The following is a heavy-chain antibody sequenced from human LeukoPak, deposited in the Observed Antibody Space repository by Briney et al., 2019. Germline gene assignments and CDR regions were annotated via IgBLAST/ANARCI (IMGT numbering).Heavy chain of an antibody. CDR3: ARHSRYCSGGSCYFDP. V-gene: IGHV5-10-1*01. CDR1: GSSFTSYW. CDR2: IDPSDSYT. D-gene: IGHD2-15*01. J-gene: IGHJ5*02. Sequence: GESLKISCKGSGSSFTSYWISWLRQMPGKGLEWMGRIDPSDSYTNYSPSFQGHVTISADKSISTAYLQWSSLKASDTAMYYCARHSRYCSGGSCYFDPWGQRTLVTVSS.